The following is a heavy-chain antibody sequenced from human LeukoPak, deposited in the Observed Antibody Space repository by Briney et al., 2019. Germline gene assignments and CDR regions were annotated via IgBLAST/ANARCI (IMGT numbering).Heavy chain of an antibody. D-gene: IGHD6-13*01. CDR2: IIPILGIA. CDR3: AREGIAAAGHFDY. J-gene: IGHJ4*02. CDR1: GGTFSSYA. Sequence: SVKVSCKASGGTFSSYANSWVRQAPGQGLEWMGRIIPILGIANYAQKFQGRVTITADKSTSTAYMELSSLRSEDTAVYYCAREGIAAAGHFDYWGQGTLVTVSS. V-gene: IGHV1-69*04.